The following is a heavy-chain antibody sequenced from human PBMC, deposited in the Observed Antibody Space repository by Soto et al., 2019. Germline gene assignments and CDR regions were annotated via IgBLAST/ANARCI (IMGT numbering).Heavy chain of an antibody. V-gene: IGHV3-30-3*01. Sequence: QFGGSLRHSCPASGFTFSSYAMHLVRQAPGKGLEWVAVISYDGSETYHADSVKGRFTISRENSKNTLYLQMNSLRADDMAVYSCARGEIWYSSSYLDYGGQGTLVAVSS. D-gene: IGHD6-6*01. CDR3: ARGEIWYSSSYLDY. CDR1: GFTFSSYA. CDR2: ISYDGSET. J-gene: IGHJ4*02.